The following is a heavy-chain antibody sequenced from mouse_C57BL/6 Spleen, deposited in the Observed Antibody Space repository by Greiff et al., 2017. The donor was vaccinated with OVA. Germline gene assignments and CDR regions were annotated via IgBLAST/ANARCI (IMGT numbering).Heavy chain of an antibody. CDR3: ARYPPTVYYAMDY. CDR2: IRNKANGYTT. CDR1: GFTFTDYY. Sequence: EVQGVESGGGLVQPGGSLSLSCAASGFTFTDYYMSWVRQPPGKALEWLGFIRNKANGYTTEYSASVKGRFTISRDNSQSILYLQMHALRAEDSATYYCARYPPTVYYAMDYWGQGTSVTVSS. J-gene: IGHJ4*01. V-gene: IGHV7-3*01. D-gene: IGHD4-1*02.